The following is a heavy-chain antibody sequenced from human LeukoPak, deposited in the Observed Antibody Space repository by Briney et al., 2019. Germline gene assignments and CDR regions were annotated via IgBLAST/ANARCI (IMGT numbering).Heavy chain of an antibody. J-gene: IGHJ5*02. CDR1: GFTFSSSA. Sequence: PGGSLRLSCAASGFTFSSSAMNWIRQAPRKGLEWVSTISGSAGRTYYADSVEGRFTISRDISKNMLYLQMNSLRAEDTAVYYCAKSVAATLLYNWLDPWGQGTLVTVSS. CDR3: AKSVAATLLYNWLDP. D-gene: IGHD2-15*01. V-gene: IGHV3-23*01. CDR2: ISGSAGRT.